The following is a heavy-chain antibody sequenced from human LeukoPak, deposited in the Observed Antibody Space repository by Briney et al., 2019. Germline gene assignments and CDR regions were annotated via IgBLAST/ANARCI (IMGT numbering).Heavy chain of an antibody. CDR3: ATQLGGRYYPDY. J-gene: IGHJ4*02. CDR1: GGSISSSTYY. Sequence: PSETLSLTCTVSGGSISSSTYYWAWIRQPPGKGLEWIGTIYYSGSTYFNPSLQSRVTISVDTSKNQFSLKLSSVTAADTAVYYCATQLGGRYYPDYWGQGTLVTVSS. V-gene: IGHV4-39*07. CDR2: IYYSGST. D-gene: IGHD1-26*01.